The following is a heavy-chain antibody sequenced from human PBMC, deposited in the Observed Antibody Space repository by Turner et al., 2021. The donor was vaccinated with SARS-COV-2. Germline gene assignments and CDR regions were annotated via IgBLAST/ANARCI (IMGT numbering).Heavy chain of an antibody. CDR3: TTGKTYYYVSSAYYYSVDY. D-gene: IGHD3-22*01. V-gene: IGHV3-15*01. CDR1: GFTFSNAW. Sequence: EVQLAESGGGLVKPGGSLRLSCAASGFTFSNAWMSWVRQAPGKGLEWVGRINRKTDGGTADYAAPVKGRFTISRDDSKNTLYLQMNSLKSEDTAVYYCTTGKTYYYVSSAYYYSVDYWGQGTLVTVSS. J-gene: IGHJ4*02. CDR2: INRKTDGGTA.